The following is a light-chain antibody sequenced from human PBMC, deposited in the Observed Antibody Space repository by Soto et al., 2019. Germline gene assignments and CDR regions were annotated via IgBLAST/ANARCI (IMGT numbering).Light chain of an antibody. J-gene: IGKJ4*01. CDR3: KQFNTYPT. Sequence: AIHLTQSPSSLSAAVGDRVPITCRASQCISSALAWYQQKPGKAPKLLISHASSLESGVPSRFSGSGSKTDFTLTISSMQPEDFATLRWKQFNTYPTFGGGTKGEIK. CDR2: HAS. V-gene: IGKV1-13*02. CDR1: QCISSA.